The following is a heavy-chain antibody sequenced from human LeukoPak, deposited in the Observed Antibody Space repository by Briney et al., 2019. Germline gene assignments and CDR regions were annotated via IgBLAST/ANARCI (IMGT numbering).Heavy chain of an antibody. D-gene: IGHD6-6*01. Sequence: SETLSLTCTVSGGSISSSSYYWGWIRQPPGKGLEWIGSIYYSGSTYYNPSLKSRVTISVDTSKTQFSLKLSSVTAADTAVYYCARSEGGSSDYWGQGTLVTVSS. CDR3: ARSEGGSSDY. CDR1: GGSISSSSYY. CDR2: IYYSGST. J-gene: IGHJ4*02. V-gene: IGHV4-39*01.